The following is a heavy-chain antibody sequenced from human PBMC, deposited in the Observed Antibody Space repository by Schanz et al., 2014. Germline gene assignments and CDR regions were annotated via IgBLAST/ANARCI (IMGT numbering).Heavy chain of an antibody. Sequence: QVQLVQSGAEVKKPGSSVKVSCKASGGTFSTYTISWVRQAPGQGLEWMGRIIPILGIATYAQRFQGRVSITADTSTNTAYMELSSLRSEDTAVYYCAGTYCSSTSCYTGYYYMDVWGKGTTVTVSS. V-gene: IGHV1-69*09. CDR2: IIPILGIA. CDR3: AGTYCSSTSCYTGYYYMDV. J-gene: IGHJ6*03. D-gene: IGHD2-2*02. CDR1: GGTFSTYT.